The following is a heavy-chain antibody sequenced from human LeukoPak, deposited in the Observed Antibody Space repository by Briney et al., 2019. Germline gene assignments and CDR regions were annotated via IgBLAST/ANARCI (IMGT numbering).Heavy chain of an antibody. CDR3: ARGQYQLLHDY. D-gene: IGHD2-2*01. CDR2: ISSSSSYI. J-gene: IGHJ4*02. Sequence: GGSLRLSRAASGFTFSSYSMNWVRQAPGKGLEWVSSISSSSSYIYYADSVKGRFTISRDNAKNSLYLQMNSLRAEDTAVYYCARGQYQLLHDYWGQGTLATVSS. CDR1: GFTFSSYS. V-gene: IGHV3-21*01.